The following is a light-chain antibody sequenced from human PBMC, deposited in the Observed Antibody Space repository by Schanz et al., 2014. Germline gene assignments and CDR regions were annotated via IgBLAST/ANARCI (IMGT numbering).Light chain of an antibody. V-gene: IGKV3-20*01. J-gene: IGKJ1*01. CDR1: QSVHINY. CDR3: QQYGSSPWT. Sequence: EIVLTQSPGTLSLSPGERATLSCRASQSVHINYLAWHQQKPGQAPRLLIYGASTRATGIPARFSGSGSGTEFTLTISSLQSEDFAVYYCQQYGSSPWTFGQGTKVEIK. CDR2: GAS.